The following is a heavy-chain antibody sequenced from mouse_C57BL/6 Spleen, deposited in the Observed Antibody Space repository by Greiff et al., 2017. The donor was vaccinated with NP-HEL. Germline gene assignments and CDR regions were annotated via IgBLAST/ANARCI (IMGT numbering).Heavy chain of an antibody. D-gene: IGHD2-4*01. CDR1: GYTFTSYW. CDR2: IHPNSGST. V-gene: IGHV1-64*01. Sequence: VQLQQPGAELVKPGASVKLSCKASGYTFTSYWMHWVKQRPGQGLEWIGMIHPNSGSTNYNEKFKSKATLTVDKSSSTAYMQLSRLTSEDSAVYYCASDYDGFAYWGQGTLVTVSA. J-gene: IGHJ3*01. CDR3: ASDYDGFAY.